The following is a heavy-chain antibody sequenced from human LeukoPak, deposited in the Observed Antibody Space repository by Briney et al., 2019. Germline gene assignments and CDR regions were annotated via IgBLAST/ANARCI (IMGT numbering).Heavy chain of an antibody. CDR2: SSAYNGST. CDR1: GYTFTSYG. CDR3: ARDQKGEVPAPNDY. V-gene: IGHV1-18*01. Sequence: ASEKVSCKTSGYTFTSYGISWVRQAPGQGLEWMGWSSAYNGSTNYAQKLQGRVTMTTDTSTSTAYMELRSLRSDDTAVYYCARDQKGEVPAPNDYWGQGTLVTVSS. J-gene: IGHJ4*02. D-gene: IGHD2-2*01.